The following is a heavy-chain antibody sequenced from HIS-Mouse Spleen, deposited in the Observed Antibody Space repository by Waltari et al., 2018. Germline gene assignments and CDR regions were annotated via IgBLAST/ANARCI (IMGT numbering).Heavy chain of an antibody. CDR2: IYYSGGT. CDR3: ARDPLFIVGATILFDY. V-gene: IGHV4-39*07. J-gene: IGHJ4*02. D-gene: IGHD1-26*01. Sequence: QLQLQESGPGLVKPSETLSLTCTVSGGSISSSSYYWGWIRQPPGKGLGWIGSIYYSGGTDYNPCRKSRGTRSVDTSKNQFSRKLGSVTAADTAVYYCARDPLFIVGATILFDYWGQGTLVTVSS. CDR1: GGSISSSSYY.